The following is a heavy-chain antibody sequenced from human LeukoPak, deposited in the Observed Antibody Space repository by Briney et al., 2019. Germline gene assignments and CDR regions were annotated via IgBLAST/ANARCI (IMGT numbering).Heavy chain of an antibody. Sequence: SETLSLTCTVSGGSVSSDNNYWGWIRQPPGKGLEWIGYLYYSGSTNYNPSLKSRVTISVDTSKNQFSLKLSSVTAADTAVYYCARRRGYDILTGYDYWGQGTLVTVSS. CDR1: GGSVSSDNNY. V-gene: IGHV4-61*01. CDR2: LYYSGST. J-gene: IGHJ4*02. CDR3: ARRRGYDILTGYDY. D-gene: IGHD3-9*01.